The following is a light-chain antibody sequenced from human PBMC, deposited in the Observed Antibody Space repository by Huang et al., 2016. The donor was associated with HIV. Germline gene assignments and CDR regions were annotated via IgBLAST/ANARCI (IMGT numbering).Light chain of an antibody. CDR2: GAS. CDR3: QQYNKWPLT. Sequence: EIVMTQSPATLSVSPGERATLSCRASQSVSGGLAWYQQKPGQTPRLLIYGASTRAACIPARFSGTRSGTEFTLTISSLQSEDFAVYYCQQYNKWPLTFGQGSKLEIK. J-gene: IGKJ2*01. V-gene: IGKV3-15*01. CDR1: QSVSGG.